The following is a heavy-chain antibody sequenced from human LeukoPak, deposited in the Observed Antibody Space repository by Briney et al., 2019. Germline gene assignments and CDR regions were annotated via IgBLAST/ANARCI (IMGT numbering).Heavy chain of an antibody. CDR3: AREDGYNTIDY. CDR2: IYSGGST. V-gene: IGHV3-66*01. Sequence: GGSLRLSCAASGFTVSSNYMSWVRQAPGKGLEWVSVIYSGGSTYYADSVKGRFTISRDNSKNTLYLQMTSLRAEDTAVYYCAREDGYNTIDYWGQGTLVTVSP. CDR1: GFTVSSNY. D-gene: IGHD5-24*01. J-gene: IGHJ4*02.